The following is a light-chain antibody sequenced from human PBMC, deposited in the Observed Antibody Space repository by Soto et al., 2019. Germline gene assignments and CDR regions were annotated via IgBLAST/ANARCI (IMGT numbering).Light chain of an antibody. V-gene: IGKV1-5*03. CDR3: LQDYGDSWT. Sequence: DIQMTKSPSTLSASVGARVTITCRASQSISSWLAWYQQKPGKAPKLLIYKASTLKSGVPSRFSGRRSGTEFTLTISSLQPEDFASYYCLQDYGDSWTFGQGTKVDI. CDR1: QSISSW. CDR2: KAS. J-gene: IGKJ1*01.